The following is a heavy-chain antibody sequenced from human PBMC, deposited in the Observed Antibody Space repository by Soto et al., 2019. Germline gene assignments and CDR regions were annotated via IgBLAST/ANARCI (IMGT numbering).Heavy chain of an antibody. V-gene: IGHV3-30*18. CDR3: AKDSYYGDLKYYFDY. J-gene: IGHJ4*02. Sequence: PGGSLRLSCAASGFTFSSYGMHWARQAPGKGLEWVAVISYDGSSKYYAGSVKGRFTISRDNSKNTLYLQMNSLRAEDTAVYYCAKDSYYGDLKYYFDYWGQGTMVTVYS. CDR2: ISYDGSSK. CDR1: GFTFSSYG. D-gene: IGHD4-17*01.